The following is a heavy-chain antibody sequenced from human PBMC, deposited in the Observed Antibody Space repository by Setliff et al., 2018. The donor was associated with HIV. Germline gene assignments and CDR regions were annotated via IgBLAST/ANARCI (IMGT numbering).Heavy chain of an antibody. Sequence: PSETLSLTCTVSGDSITNDDYYWGWIRQPPGKGLEWIAIIHYNGRTYYDPSLKSRVTIFVDTSKTQFYLKLRSVTASDTAVYYCARYTSKVDWFDPWGQGTLVTVLL. CDR3: ARYTSKVDWFDP. D-gene: IGHD2-2*02. V-gene: IGHV4-39*01. J-gene: IGHJ5*02. CDR2: IHYNGRT. CDR1: GDSITNDDYY.